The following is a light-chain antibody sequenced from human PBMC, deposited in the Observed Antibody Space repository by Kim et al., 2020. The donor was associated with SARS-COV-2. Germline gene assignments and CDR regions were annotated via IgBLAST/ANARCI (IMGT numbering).Light chain of an antibody. CDR3: TSYTGADTVV. Sequence: SALTQPASVSGSPGQSITISCTGTSSLVGDYNYVSWYQQHPDKAPKLIIYDVSDRPSGVSTHFSGSKSGNTASLTISGLQAADEADYYFTSYTGADTVVFGGGTQLTVL. CDR1: SSLVGDYNY. V-gene: IGLV2-14*03. CDR2: DVS. J-gene: IGLJ2*01.